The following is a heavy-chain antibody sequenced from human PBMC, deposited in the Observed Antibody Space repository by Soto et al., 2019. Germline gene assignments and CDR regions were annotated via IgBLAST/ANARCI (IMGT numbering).Heavy chain of an antibody. CDR1: GGTFSSYA. Sequence: QVQLVQSGAEVKKPGSSVKVSCKASGGTFSSYAISWVRQAPGQGLEWMGGIIPIFGTANYAQKFEGRVTITADESTSTAYMELSSLRSEDTAVYYCARDRDYYYCISGYYWGYWGQGTLVTVSS. CDR2: IIPIFGTA. CDR3: ARDRDYYYCISGYYWGY. D-gene: IGHD3-22*01. V-gene: IGHV1-69*01. J-gene: IGHJ4*02.